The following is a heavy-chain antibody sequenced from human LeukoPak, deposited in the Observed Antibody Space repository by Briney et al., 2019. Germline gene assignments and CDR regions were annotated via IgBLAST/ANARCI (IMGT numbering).Heavy chain of an antibody. J-gene: IGHJ4*02. CDR2: IQPDGSEQ. CDR3: ARDAQDYYGSGNTMGY. D-gene: IGHD3-10*01. CDR1: GSTFSRIW. V-gene: IGHV3-7*01. Sequence: GGSLRLSCVASGSTFSRIWMSWVRQAPGKGLEWVGNIQPDGSEQYPVDSVKGRFTISRDNARNSLYLQMNSLRVEDTAVYYCARDAQDYYGSGNTMGYWGQGTLVTVSS.